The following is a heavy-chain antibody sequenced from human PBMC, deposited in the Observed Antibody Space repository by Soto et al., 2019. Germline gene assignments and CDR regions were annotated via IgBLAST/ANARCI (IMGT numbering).Heavy chain of an antibody. CDR3: LPEDTLYGSGTYYF. Sequence: SGPTLVNPTQTLTLTCTFSRFSVTTTGVGVAWIRQPPGKALEWLGVIYWNDDKRYSPSLESRLSITKDTSKNQVVLTMTNMDPVDTATYYCLPEDTLYGSGTYYFWGQGSLVTVSS. CDR2: IYWNDDK. J-gene: IGHJ4*02. D-gene: IGHD3-10*01. V-gene: IGHV2-5*04. CDR1: RFSVTTTGVG.